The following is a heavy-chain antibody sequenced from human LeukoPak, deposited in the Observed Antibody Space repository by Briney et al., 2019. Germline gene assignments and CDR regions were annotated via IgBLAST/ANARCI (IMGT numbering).Heavy chain of an antibody. J-gene: IGHJ4*02. CDR3: ATDIVVVPAAIGTRYFDY. Sequence: TGGSLRLSCAASGFTFSSYAMSWVRQAPGKGLEWVSAISGSGGSTYYADSVKGRFTISRDNSKNTLYLQMNSLRAEDTAVYYCATDIVVVPAAIGTRYFDYWGQGTLVTVSS. CDR2: ISGSGGST. CDR1: GFTFSSYA. D-gene: IGHD2-2*01. V-gene: IGHV3-23*01.